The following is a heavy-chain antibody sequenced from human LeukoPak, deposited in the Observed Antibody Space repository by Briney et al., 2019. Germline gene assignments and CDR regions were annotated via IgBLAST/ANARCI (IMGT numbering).Heavy chain of an antibody. CDR3: ARDLVDTYDTLTGYYVEGTAMVPRPFDY. Sequence: GGSLRLSCAAPGFTFSSYSMNWVRQAPGKGLEWVSSISSSSSYIYYADSVKGRFTISRDNAKNSLYLQMNSLRAEDTAVYYCARDLVDTYDTLTGYYVEGTAMVPRPFDYWGQGTLVTVSS. J-gene: IGHJ4*02. D-gene: IGHD3-9*01. CDR1: GFTFSSYS. CDR2: ISSSSSYI. V-gene: IGHV3-21*01.